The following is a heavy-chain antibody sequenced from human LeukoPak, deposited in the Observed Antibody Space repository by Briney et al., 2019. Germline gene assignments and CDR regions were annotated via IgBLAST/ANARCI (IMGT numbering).Heavy chain of an antibody. D-gene: IGHD5-18*01. CDR2: ISYDGSNK. CDR3: ARGFLQLTPYYFDY. Sequence: GRSLRLSCAASGFTFSSYGMHWVRQAPGKGLEWVAVISYDGSNKYYADSVKGRFTISRDNSKNTLYLQMNSLRAEDTAVYYCARGFLQLTPYYFDYWGQGTLVTVSS. V-gene: IGHV3-30*03. J-gene: IGHJ4*02. CDR1: GFTFSSYG.